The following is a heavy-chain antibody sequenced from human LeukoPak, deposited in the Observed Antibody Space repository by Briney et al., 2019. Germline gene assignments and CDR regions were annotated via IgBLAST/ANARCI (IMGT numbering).Heavy chain of an antibody. CDR3: ARALRRTEFDY. CDR1: GGSISSSSYY. CDR2: IYYSGST. D-gene: IGHD3/OR15-3a*01. J-gene: IGHJ4*02. V-gene: IGHV4-39*07. Sequence: KPSETLSLTCTVSGGSISSSSYYWGWIRQPPGKGLEWIGSIYYSGSTYYNPSLKSRVTISVDTSKNQFSLKLSSVTAADTAVYYCARALRRTEFDYWGQGTLVTVSS.